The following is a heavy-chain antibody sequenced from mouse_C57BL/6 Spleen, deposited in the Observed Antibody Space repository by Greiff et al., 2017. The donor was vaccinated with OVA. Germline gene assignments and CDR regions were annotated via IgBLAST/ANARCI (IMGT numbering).Heavy chain of an antibody. Sequence: EVQLQQSVAELVRPGASVKLSCTASGFHIKNTYMHWVRQRPEQGLEWIGRIDPANGNTKYAPKFQGKATITADTSSNTAYLQLSSLTSEDTAIYYCAILYYSNLNWYFDVWGTGTTVTVSS. CDR3: AILYYSNLNWYFDV. CDR2: IDPANGNT. J-gene: IGHJ1*03. V-gene: IGHV14-3*01. D-gene: IGHD2-5*01. CDR1: GFHIKNTY.